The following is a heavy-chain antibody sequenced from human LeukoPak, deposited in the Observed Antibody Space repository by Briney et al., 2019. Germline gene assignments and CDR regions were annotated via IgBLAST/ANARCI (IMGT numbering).Heavy chain of an antibody. CDR3: ASLADIVVVPAAIGGYYYYYGMDV. D-gene: IGHD2-2*01. V-gene: IGHV1-69*06. Sequence: SVKVSCKASGGSFSSYAISWVRQAPGQGLEWMGGIIPIFGTANYAQKFQGRVTITADKSTSTAYMELSSLRSEDTAVYYCASLADIVVVPAAIGGYYYYYGMDVWGKGTTVTVSS. CDR2: IIPIFGTA. CDR1: GGSFSSYA. J-gene: IGHJ6*04.